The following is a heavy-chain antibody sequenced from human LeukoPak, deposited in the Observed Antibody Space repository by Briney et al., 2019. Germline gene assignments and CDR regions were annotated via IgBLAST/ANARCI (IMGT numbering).Heavy chain of an antibody. J-gene: IGHJ4*02. Sequence: SETLSLTCTVSGGSISSSSYYWGWIRQPPGKGLEWIVSIYYSGSTYYNPSLKSRVTISVDTSKNQFSLKLSSVTAADTAVYYCARPTKPYYYDSSGYFFDYWGQGTLVTVSS. CDR1: GGSISSSSYY. V-gene: IGHV4-39*01. CDR3: ARPTKPYYYDSSGYFFDY. D-gene: IGHD3-22*01. CDR2: IYYSGST.